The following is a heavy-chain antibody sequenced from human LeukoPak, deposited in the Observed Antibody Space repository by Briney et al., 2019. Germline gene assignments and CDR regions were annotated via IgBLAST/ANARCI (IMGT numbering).Heavy chain of an antibody. J-gene: IGHJ4*02. CDR1: GYTFTSYG. Sequence: ASVKVSCKASGYTFTSYGISWVRQAPGQGLEWMGWISAYNGNTDYAQKLQGRVTMTTDTSTGTAYMELRSLRSDDTAVYYCAREGGIAVAEGPDYWGQGTLVTVSS. D-gene: IGHD6-19*01. CDR3: AREGGIAVAEGPDY. V-gene: IGHV1-18*01. CDR2: ISAYNGNT.